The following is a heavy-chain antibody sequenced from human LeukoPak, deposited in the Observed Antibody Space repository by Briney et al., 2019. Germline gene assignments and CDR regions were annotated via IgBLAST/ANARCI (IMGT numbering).Heavy chain of an antibody. CDR1: GGSISSSSYY. CDR3: ARKNQPWIQLWPPPAFDI. J-gene: IGHJ3*02. Sequence: SETLSLTCTVSGGSISSSSYYWGWIRQPPGKGLEWIGSIYYSGSTYYNPSLKSRVTISVDTSKNQFSLKLSSVTAADTAVYYCARKNQPWIQLWPPPAFDIWGQGTMVTVSS. CDR2: IYYSGST. D-gene: IGHD5-18*01. V-gene: IGHV4-39*07.